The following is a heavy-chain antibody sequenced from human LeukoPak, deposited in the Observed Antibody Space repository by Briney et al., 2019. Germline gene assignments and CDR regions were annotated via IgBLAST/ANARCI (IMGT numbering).Heavy chain of an antibody. Sequence: PSETLSLTCTASGGSISSYYWSWIRQPPGKGLEWIGYIYYSGSTNYNPSLKSRVTISVDTSKNQVSLKLSSVTAADTAVYYCARAPYDILTGYYSFDYWGQGTLVTVSS. CDR2: IYYSGST. CDR1: GGSISSYY. D-gene: IGHD3-9*01. J-gene: IGHJ4*02. V-gene: IGHV4-59*01. CDR3: ARAPYDILTGYYSFDY.